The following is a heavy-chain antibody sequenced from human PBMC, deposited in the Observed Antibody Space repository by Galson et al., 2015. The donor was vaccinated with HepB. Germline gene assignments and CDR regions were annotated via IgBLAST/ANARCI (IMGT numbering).Heavy chain of an antibody. J-gene: IGHJ4*02. CDR3: AKDSSGWYMPLYYFDY. CDR2: ISYDGSNK. Sequence: SLRLSCAASGFTFSSYGMHWVRQAPGKGLEWVAVISYDGSNKYYADSVKGRFTISRDNSKNTLYLQMNSLRAEDTAVYYCAKDSSGWYMPLYYFDYWGQGTLVTVSS. CDR1: GFTFSSYG. V-gene: IGHV3-30*18. D-gene: IGHD6-19*01.